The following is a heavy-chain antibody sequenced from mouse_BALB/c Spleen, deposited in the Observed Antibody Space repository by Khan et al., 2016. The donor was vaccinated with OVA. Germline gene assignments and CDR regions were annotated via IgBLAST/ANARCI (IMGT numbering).Heavy chain of an antibody. D-gene: IGHD1-2*01. CDR3: ARRNYFGYTFAY. Sequence: QVQLQQSGAELARPGASVKLSCTASGYTFTDYYINWVKQRTGQGLEWIGEISPGSGDTYYNERFMGKATLTADKSSSTAYMQLSSLTSEASAVYLCARRNYFGYTFAYWGQGTLVTVSA. CDR2: ISPGSGDT. J-gene: IGHJ3*01. CDR1: GYTFTDYY. V-gene: IGHV1-77*01.